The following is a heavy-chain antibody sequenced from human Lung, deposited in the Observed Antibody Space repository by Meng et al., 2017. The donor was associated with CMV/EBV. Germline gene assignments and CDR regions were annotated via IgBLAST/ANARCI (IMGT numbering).Heavy chain of an antibody. J-gene: IGHJ4*02. CDR1: GGAIRSGYC. Sequence: QRDCGPEVGMPSGTLVLPSCVLGGAIRSGYCWSGFRQSPGKGLEWIGEMYHSGTTNYNPSLKSRDTIAMGKSNNQLSLKLNSVTAADTAVYYCATQESIDGHNPYWGQGTLVTVSS. V-gene: IGHV4-4*02. CDR2: MYHSGTT. CDR3: ATQESIDGHNPY. D-gene: IGHD5-24*01.